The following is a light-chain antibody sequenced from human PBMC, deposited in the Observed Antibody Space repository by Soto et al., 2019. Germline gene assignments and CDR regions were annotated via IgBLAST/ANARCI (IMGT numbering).Light chain of an antibody. Sequence: QSVLPKPPSVSAAPGQKVTISCSGSSSNIGNNYVSWYQQLPGTAPKLLIYDNNKRPSGIPDRFSGSKSGTSATLGITGLQTGDEADYYCGTWDSSLSVVVFGGGTKLTVL. J-gene: IGLJ2*01. CDR1: SSNIGNNY. CDR3: GTWDSSLSVVV. V-gene: IGLV1-51*01. CDR2: DNN.